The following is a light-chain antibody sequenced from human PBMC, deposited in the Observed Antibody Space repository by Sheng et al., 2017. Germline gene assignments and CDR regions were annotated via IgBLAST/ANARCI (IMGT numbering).Light chain of an antibody. CDR2: DVT. CDR1: TSDIGGYLY. J-gene: IGLJ1*01. V-gene: IGLV2-11*01. CDR3: ISYTSINTYV. Sequence: QSALTQPRSVSGSPGQSVTISCTGTTSDIGGYLYVSWYQQLPGKGPRLIIFDVTGRPSGVPDRFSGSKSGNTASLTISGLQAEDEADYYCISYTSINTYVFGSGTKVTVL.